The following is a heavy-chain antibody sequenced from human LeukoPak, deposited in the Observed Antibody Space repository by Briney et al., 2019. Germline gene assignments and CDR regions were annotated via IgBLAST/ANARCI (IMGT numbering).Heavy chain of an antibody. D-gene: IGHD5-18*01. CDR2: INAGNGNT. V-gene: IGHV1-3*01. CDR1: GYTFTSYA. CDR3: ARVLGYSYGSYYYGMDV. J-gene: IGHJ6*02. Sequence: ASVKVSCKASGYTFTSYAMHWVRQAPGQRLEWMGWINAGNGNTKYSQKFQGRVTITRDTSASTAYMELSSLRSEDTAVYYCARVLGYSYGSYYYGMDVWGQGTTVTVSS.